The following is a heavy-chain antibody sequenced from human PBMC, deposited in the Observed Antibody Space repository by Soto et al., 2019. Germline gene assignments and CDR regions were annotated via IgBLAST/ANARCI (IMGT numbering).Heavy chain of an antibody. CDR2: IYYSGST. CDR3: ARDTAPYYDFWSGPYGMDV. Sequence: SETLSLTCTVSGGSISSYYWSWIRQPPGKGLEWIGYIYYSGSTNYNPSLKSRVTISVDTSRNQFSLKLSSVTAADTAVYYCARDTAPYYDFWSGPYGMDVWGQGTTVTVSS. J-gene: IGHJ6*02. V-gene: IGHV4-59*01. CDR1: GGSISSYY. D-gene: IGHD3-3*01.